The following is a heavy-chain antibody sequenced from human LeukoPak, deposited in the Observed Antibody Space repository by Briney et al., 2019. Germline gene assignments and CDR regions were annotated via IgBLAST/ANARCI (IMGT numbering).Heavy chain of an antibody. V-gene: IGHV3-30*18. CDR3: AKVFEVRGARRPKDY. Sequence: GRSLRLSCAASGFTFSDYGMHWVREAPGKGLEWVALISYDGGNKFYADSVRDRFTISRDNSKNTLFLQMNSLRIEDTAVYYCAKVFEVRGARRPKDYWGQGTLVIVSS. CDR2: ISYDGGNK. D-gene: IGHD3-10*01. CDR1: GFTFSDYG. J-gene: IGHJ4*02.